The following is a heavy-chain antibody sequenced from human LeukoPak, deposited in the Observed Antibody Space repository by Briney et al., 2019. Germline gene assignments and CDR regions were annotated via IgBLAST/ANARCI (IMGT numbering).Heavy chain of an antibody. CDR3: ARANQPVTIFGVVTTPFEY. CDR1: GFTFSSYS. V-gene: IGHV3-48*01. D-gene: IGHD3-3*01. J-gene: IGHJ4*02. CDR2: ISSSSSTL. Sequence: PGGSLRLSCAASGFTFSSYSMNWVRQAPGKGLEWVSYISSSSSTLYYADSVKGRFTISRDNAKNSLYLQMNSLRAEDTAVYYCARANQPVTIFGVVTTPFEYWGQGTLVTVSS.